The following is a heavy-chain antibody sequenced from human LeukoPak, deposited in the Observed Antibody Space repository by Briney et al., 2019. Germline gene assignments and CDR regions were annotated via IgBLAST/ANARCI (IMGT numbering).Heavy chain of an antibody. CDR3: ARIGYSNWGDALDI. CDR2: ISDSGSTT. D-gene: IGHD6-13*01. V-gene: IGHV3-48*03. J-gene: IGHJ3*02. CDR1: GFTLSSYE. Sequence: QPGGSLRLSCAASGFTLSSYEMNWVRQAPGKGLEGISYISDSGSTTYYADSVKGRFSISRDNAKNSLYLQMNSLRAEDTAVYYCARIGYSNWGDALDIWGQGTMVTASS.